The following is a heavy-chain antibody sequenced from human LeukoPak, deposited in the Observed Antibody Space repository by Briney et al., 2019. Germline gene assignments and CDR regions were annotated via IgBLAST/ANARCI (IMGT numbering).Heavy chain of an antibody. D-gene: IGHD5-24*01. CDR2: ISSSGSTI. V-gene: IGHV3-48*03. Sequence: PGGSLRLSCAASGFTFSSYEMNWVRQAPGKGLEWVSYISSSGSTIYYADSVKGRFTISRDNAKNSLYLQMNSLRAEDPAVYYCAREDSDGYNLNYWGQGTLVTVSS. J-gene: IGHJ4*02. CDR1: GFTFSSYE. CDR3: AREDSDGYNLNY.